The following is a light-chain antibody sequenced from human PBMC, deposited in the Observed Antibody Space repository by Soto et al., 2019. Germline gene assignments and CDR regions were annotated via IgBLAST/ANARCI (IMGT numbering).Light chain of an antibody. J-gene: IGLJ2*01. CDR1: SGHSSYI. Sequence: QPVLTQSSSASASLGSSVKLTCTLSSGHSSYIIAWHQQQPGKAPRYLMKLEGSGSYNKGSGVPDRFSGSSSGADRYLTISNLHFEDEADYYCETWDINTHVVFGGGTKLTVL. V-gene: IGLV4-60*02. CDR2: LEGSGSY. CDR3: ETWDINTHVV.